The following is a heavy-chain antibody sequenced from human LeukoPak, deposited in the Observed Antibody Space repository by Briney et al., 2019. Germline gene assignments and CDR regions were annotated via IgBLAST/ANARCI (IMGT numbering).Heavy chain of an antibody. CDR2: ISSSSSTI. V-gene: IGHV3-48*01. CDR3: ASTTGYSSRKYYFDY. CDR1: GFTFSSYS. D-gene: IGHD6-13*01. Sequence: GGSLRLSCAASGFTFSSYSMNWVRQAPGKGLEWVSYISSSSSTIYYADSVKGRFTISRDNAKNSLYLQMNSLRAEDTAVYYCASTTGYSSRKYYFDYWGQGTLVTVSS. J-gene: IGHJ4*02.